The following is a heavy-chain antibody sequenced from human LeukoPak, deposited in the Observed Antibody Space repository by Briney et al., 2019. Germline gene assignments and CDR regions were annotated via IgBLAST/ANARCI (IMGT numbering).Heavy chain of an antibody. D-gene: IGHD1-1*01. CDR2: INQDGSDK. CDR1: GFTFTTYW. Sequence: GGSLRLSCAASGFTFTTYWMSWVRQAPGKGLEWVANINQDGSDKYYMASVKGRFSISRDNAKNSLYLQMTGMRAEDTAVYYCAREPLRNDLASWGQGTLVTVSS. V-gene: IGHV3-7*04. J-gene: IGHJ5*02. CDR3: AREPLRNDLAS.